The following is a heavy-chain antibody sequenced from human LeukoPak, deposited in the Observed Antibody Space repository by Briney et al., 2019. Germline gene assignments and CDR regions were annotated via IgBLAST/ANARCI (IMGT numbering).Heavy chain of an antibody. CDR2: IYHSGST. D-gene: IGHD1/OR15-1a*01. CDR3: ATNSGGTADY. V-gene: IGHV4-4*02. CDR1: GDSISSSNW. J-gene: IGHJ4*02. Sequence: SETLSLTCAVSGDSISSSNWWTWVRQPPGNGLEWIGEIYHSGSTNYNPSLKSRVTMSLDKSKNQFSLKLTSVTAADTAVYYCATNSGGTADYWGQGTLVTVSS.